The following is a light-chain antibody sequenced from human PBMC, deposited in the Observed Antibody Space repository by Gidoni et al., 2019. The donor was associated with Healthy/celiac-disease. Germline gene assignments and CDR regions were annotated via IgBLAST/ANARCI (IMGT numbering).Light chain of an antibody. CDR1: QSISSY. CDR3: QQSYSTLFT. V-gene: IGKV1-39*01. J-gene: IGKJ3*01. Sequence: DIQMTQYPSSLSASVGDRVTITCRASQSISSYLNWYHQKPGKAPKLLIYAASSLQSGVPSRFSGSGSGTDFTLTISSLQPEDFATYYCQQSYSTLFTFGPGTKVDIK. CDR2: AAS.